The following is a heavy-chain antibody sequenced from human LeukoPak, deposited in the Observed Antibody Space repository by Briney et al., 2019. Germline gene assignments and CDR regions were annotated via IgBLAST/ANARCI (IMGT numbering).Heavy chain of an antibody. CDR2: IIPIFGTA. V-gene: IGHV1-69*05. CDR3: ARARDGYNGDSFDY. D-gene: IGHD5-24*01. Sequence: GASVKASCKASGGTYSSYAISWVRQAPGQGLEWMGGIIPIFGTANYAQKFQGRVTITTDESTSTAYMELSSLRSEDTAVYYCARARDGYNGDSFDYWGQGTLVTVSS. CDR1: GGTYSSYA. J-gene: IGHJ4*02.